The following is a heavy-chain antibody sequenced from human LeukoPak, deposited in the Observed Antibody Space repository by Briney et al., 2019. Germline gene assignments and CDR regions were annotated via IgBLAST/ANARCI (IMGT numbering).Heavy chain of an antibody. V-gene: IGHV4-4*07. CDR3: ASSSTSGWRGTFDY. J-gene: IGHJ4*02. CDR2: IYTSGST. CDR1: GGSISSYY. Sequence: PSETLSLTCPVSGGSISSYYWSWIRQPAGKGLEWIGRIYTSGSTNYNPSLKSRVTMSVDTSKNQFSLKLSSVTAADPAVYYCASSSTSGWRGTFDYWGQGTLVTVSS. D-gene: IGHD6-19*01.